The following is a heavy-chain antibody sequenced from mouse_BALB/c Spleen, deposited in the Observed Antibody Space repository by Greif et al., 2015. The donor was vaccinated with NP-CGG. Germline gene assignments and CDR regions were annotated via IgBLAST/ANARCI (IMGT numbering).Heavy chain of an antibody. V-gene: IGHV5-6-2*01. D-gene: IGHD1-1*01. CDR1: GFTFSSYY. CDR3: ARGGTTVFDY. Sequence: DVMLVESGGGLVKLGGSLKLSCVASGFTFSSYYMSWVRQTPEKRLELVAAINSNGGSTYYPDTVKGRFTISRDNAKNTLYLQMSSLKSEDTALYYCARGGTTVFDYWGQGTTLTVSS. J-gene: IGHJ2*01. CDR2: INSNGGST.